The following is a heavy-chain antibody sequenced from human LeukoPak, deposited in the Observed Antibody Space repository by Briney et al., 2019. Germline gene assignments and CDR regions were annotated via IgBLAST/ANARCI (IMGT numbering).Heavy chain of an antibody. D-gene: IGHD3-10*01. CDR1: GFTVSSTY. CDR3: ARVHYYGSGSFDY. CDR2: INHSGST. J-gene: IGHJ4*02. V-gene: IGHV4-34*01. Sequence: PGGSLRLSCAASGFTVSSTYMSWIRQPPGKGLEWIGEINHSGSTNYNPSLKSRVTISVDTSKNQFSLKLSSVTAADTAVYYCARVHYYGSGSFDYWGQGTLVTVSS.